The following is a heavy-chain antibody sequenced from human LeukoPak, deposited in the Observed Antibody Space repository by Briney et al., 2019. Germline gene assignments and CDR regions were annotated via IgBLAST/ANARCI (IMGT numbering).Heavy chain of an antibody. J-gene: IGHJ5*02. V-gene: IGHV1-8*01. CDR3: ARGPNKYDGGNSGSAWFDP. Sequence: ASVKVSCKASGYTFTSYDINWVRQATGLGPGWMGWMNPNSGNTGYAQKFQGRVTMTRNTSISTAYLELSSLTSEDTAVYYCARGPNKYDGGNSGSAWFDPWGQGSLVTVSS. CDR1: GYTFTSYD. D-gene: IGHD4-23*01. CDR2: MNPNSGNT.